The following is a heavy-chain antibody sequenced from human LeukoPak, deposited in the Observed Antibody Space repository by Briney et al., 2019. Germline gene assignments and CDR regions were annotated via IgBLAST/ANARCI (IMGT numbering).Heavy chain of an antibody. Sequence: GASVKVSCKAYGYTFTNYGINWVRQAPGQGLEWMGWISTYNDNTDYAQKFQGRVTMTIDTSTSTAYMELRSLRSDDTAVYYCARKRSGFGDRYHFYGLDVWGQGTTVTVSS. CDR2: ISTYNDNT. D-gene: IGHD3-10*01. V-gene: IGHV1-18*01. CDR3: ARKRSGFGDRYHFYGLDV. CDR1: GYTFTNYG. J-gene: IGHJ6*02.